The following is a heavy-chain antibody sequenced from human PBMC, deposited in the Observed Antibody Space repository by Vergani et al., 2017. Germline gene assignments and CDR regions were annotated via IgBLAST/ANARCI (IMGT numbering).Heavy chain of an antibody. CDR1: GFTFSSYA. Sequence: EVQLLESGGGLVQPGGSLRLSCAASGFTFSSYAMSWVRQAPGKGLEWVAAISGSGGSTYDADSVKGRFTISRDNSKNTLYLQMNSLRAEDTAVYYCANKGRGGSYYTDAFDIWGQGTMVTVSS. D-gene: IGHD1-26*01. CDR2: ISGSGGST. V-gene: IGHV3-23*01. CDR3: ANKGRGGSYYTDAFDI. J-gene: IGHJ3*02.